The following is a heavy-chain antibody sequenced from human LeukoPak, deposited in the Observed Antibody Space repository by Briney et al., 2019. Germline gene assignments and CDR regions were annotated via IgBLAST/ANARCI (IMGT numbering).Heavy chain of an antibody. D-gene: IGHD6-13*01. CDR2: IYYSGYT. V-gene: IGHV4-61*05. J-gene: IGHJ4*02. Sequence: SETLSLTCTVSGGPISSSSSNYYWSWIRQPPGKGLEWIGYIYYSGYTNYSPSLKSRVTISLDTSKNKFSLKLRSVTAADTAVYYCARHFSGAAAPLPFDYWGQGTLVTVSS. CDR3: ARHFSGAAAPLPFDY. CDR1: GGPISSSSSNYY.